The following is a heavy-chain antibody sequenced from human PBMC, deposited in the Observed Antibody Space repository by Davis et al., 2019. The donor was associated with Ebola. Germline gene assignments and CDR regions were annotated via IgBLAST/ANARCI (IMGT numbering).Heavy chain of an antibody. CDR1: GFTCSDYA. D-gene: IGHD6-13*01. CDR2: IRGSSTNT. CDR3: AKGDIAAAVAY. J-gene: IGHJ4*02. Sequence: GESLKISCTASGFTCSDYAMSWVRQAPGKGLEWVSVIRGSSTNTYYADSVKGRFTISRDSSENTLYLQMNSLRAEDTAVYYCAKGDIAAAVAYWGQGTLVTVSS. V-gene: IGHV3-23*01.